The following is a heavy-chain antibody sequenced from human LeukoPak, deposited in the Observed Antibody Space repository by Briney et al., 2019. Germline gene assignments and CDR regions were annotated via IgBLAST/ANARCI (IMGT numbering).Heavy chain of an antibody. CDR1: GYTFTSYD. CDR3: ARVVKSGSGWFLDY. J-gene: IGHJ4*02. D-gene: IGHD6-19*01. Sequence: ASVKVSCKASGYTFTSYDINWVRQATGQGLEWMGWMNPNSGNTGYAQKFQGRDTMTRNTSISTAYMELSSLRSEDTAVYYCARVVKSGSGWFLDYWGQGTLVTVSS. V-gene: IGHV1-8*01. CDR2: MNPNSGNT.